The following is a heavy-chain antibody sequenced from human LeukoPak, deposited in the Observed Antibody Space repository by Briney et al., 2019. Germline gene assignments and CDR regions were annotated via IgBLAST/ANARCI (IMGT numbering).Heavy chain of an antibody. CDR2: IYYSGST. CDR3: TRLDLSGWTVVGF. CDR1: GDSITSGRYY. J-gene: IGHJ4*02. V-gene: IGHV4-61*10. Sequence: SETLSLTCTVSGDSITSGRYYWSWIRQPAGKGLEWIGYIYYSGSTNYNPSLKSRVTISVDTSKNQFSLKLSSVTAADTAVYYCTRLDLSGWTVVGFWGQGTLVTVSS. D-gene: IGHD6-19*01.